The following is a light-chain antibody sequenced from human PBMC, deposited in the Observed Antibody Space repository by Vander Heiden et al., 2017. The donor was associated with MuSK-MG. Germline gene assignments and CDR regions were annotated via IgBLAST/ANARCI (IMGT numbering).Light chain of an antibody. V-gene: IGKV3-20*01. J-gene: IGKJ2*01. Sequence: EIVLTQSPGTLSLSPGERATLSCRASQSVSASSLAWYQQRPGQAPRLLIYGASSRATGVPDRFSGSGSGTDFTLTISSLEPEDFAAYYCQQRISSPPSYTFGQGTKLEIK. CDR3: QQRISSPPSYT. CDR1: QSVSASS. CDR2: GAS.